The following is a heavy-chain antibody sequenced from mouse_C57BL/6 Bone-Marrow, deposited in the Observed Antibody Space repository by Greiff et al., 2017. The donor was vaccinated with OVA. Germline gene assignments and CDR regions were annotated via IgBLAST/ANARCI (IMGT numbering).Heavy chain of an antibody. CDR2: ISYDGSN. V-gene: IGHV3-6*01. J-gene: IGHJ4*01. Sequence: VQLKESGPGLVKPSQSLSLTCSVTGYSITSGYYWNWIRQFPGNKLEWMGYISYDGSNNYNPSLKNRISITRDTSKNQFFLKLNSVTTEDTATYYCARETTVVAYYAMDYWGQGTSVTVSS. CDR1: GYSITSGYY. CDR3: ARETTVVAYYAMDY. D-gene: IGHD1-1*01.